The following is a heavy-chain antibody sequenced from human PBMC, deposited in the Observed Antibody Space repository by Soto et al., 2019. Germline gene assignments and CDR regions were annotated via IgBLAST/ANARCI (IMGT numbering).Heavy chain of an antibody. V-gene: IGHV3-23*01. D-gene: IGHD6-6*01. Sequence: WGSLRLSCAASGFTFSTYAVSWVRQAPGKGLEWVSAISGSGGSTYYADSVKGRFTISRDKSKKTLYLQMNSLRAEDTAVYYCAKNWDTTSSSSSHWGQGTLVTVSS. CDR2: ISGSGGST. CDR1: GFTFSTYA. J-gene: IGHJ4*02. CDR3: AKNWDTTSSSSSH.